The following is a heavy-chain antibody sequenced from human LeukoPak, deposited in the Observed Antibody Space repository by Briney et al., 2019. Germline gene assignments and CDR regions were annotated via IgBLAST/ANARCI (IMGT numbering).Heavy chain of an antibody. CDR2: ISSNGGST. CDR3: VKDPVEMATIEGDY. J-gene: IGHJ4*02. Sequence: GGSLRLSCAASGFTFSIYGMHWVRQAPGKGLEYVSAISSNGGSTYYADSVKGRFTISRDNSKNTLYLQMSSLRAEDTAVYYCVKDPVEMATIEGDYWGQGTLVTASS. CDR1: GFTFSIYG. D-gene: IGHD5-24*01. V-gene: IGHV3-64D*06.